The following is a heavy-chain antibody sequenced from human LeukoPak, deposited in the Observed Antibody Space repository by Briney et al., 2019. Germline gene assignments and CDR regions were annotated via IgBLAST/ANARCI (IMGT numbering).Heavy chain of an antibody. Sequence: QSGGSLTLSCAASGFTFRSYAMSWVRQAPGKGLEWVSAISGSGGSTYYADSVKGRFTISRDNSKNTLYLQMNSLRVEDTGVYYCASWGEGALDNWGQGTLVTVSS. J-gene: IGHJ4*02. D-gene: IGHD1-26*01. CDR1: GFTFRSYA. CDR2: ISGSGGST. CDR3: ASWGEGALDN. V-gene: IGHV3-23*01.